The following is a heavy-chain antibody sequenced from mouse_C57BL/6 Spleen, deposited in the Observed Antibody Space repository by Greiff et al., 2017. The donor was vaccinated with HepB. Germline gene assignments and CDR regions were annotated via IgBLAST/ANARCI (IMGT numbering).Heavy chain of an antibody. J-gene: IGHJ1*03. CDR2: IDPENGDT. CDR3: TVYYGSSRYWYFDV. D-gene: IGHD1-1*01. V-gene: IGHV14-4*01. CDR1: GFNIKDDY. Sequence: EVQLQQSGAELVRPGASVKLSCTASGFNIKDDYMHWVKQRPEQGLEWIGWIDPENGDTEYASKFQGKATITADTSSNTAYLQLSSLTSEDTAVYYCTVYYGSSRYWYFDVWGTGTTVTVSS.